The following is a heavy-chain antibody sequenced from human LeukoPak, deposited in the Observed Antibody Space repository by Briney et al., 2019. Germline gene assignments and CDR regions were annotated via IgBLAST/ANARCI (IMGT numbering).Heavy chain of an antibody. CDR3: ARDTDSSGYYPFDY. CDR2: INPNSGVT. V-gene: IGHV1-2*02. Sequence: ASVKVSCKASGDTFTGYYMHWVRHAPGQGLEWMGWINPNSGVTNYAQKFQGRVTMTRDTSISTAYMELSRLRSDDTAVYDCARDTDSSGYYPFDYWGQGTLVTVSS. D-gene: IGHD3-22*01. CDR1: GDTFTGYY. J-gene: IGHJ4*02.